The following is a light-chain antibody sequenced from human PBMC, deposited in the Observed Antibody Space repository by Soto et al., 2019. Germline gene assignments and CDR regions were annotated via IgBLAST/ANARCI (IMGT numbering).Light chain of an antibody. CDR2: KVS. V-gene: IGLV2-14*01. CDR1: SSDVGGHEY. CDR3: SSLTSSTILV. J-gene: IGLJ2*01. Sequence: QSALTQPASVSGSPGQSITISCTGTSSDVGGHEYVSWYQQHAGKAPKLMIYKVSNRPSGVSNRFSGSKSGNTASLTISGLQAEDEADYYCSSLTSSTILVFGGGTKVTVL.